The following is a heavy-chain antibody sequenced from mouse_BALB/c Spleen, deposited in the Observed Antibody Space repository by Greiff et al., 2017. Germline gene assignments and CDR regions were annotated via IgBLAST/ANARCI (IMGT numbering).Heavy chain of an antibody. D-gene: IGHD1-1*01. V-gene: IGHV7-3*02. J-gene: IGHJ1*01. CDR1: GFTFTDYY. Sequence: EVKLVESGGGLVQPGGSLRLSCATSGFTFTDYYMSWVRQPPGKALEWLGFIRNKANGYTTEYSASVKGRFTISRDNSQSILYRQMNTLRAEDSATYYCARDDYYGGYFDVWGAGTTVTVSS. CDR3: ARDDYYGGYFDV. CDR2: IRNKANGYTT.